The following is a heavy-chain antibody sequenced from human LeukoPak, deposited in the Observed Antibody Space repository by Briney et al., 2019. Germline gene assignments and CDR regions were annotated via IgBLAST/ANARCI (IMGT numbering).Heavy chain of an antibody. D-gene: IGHD3-3*01. CDR2: ISGSGGST. J-gene: IGHJ3*02. CDR1: GFTFSSYA. Sequence: PGGSLRLSCAASGFTFSSYAMSWVCQAPGKGLEWVSAISGSGGSTYYADSVKGRFTISRDNAKNSLYLQMNSLRAEDTAVYYCARGSGQYYDFWSGYYGAFDIWGQGTMVTVSS. CDR3: ARGSGQYYDFWSGYYGAFDI. V-gene: IGHV3-23*01.